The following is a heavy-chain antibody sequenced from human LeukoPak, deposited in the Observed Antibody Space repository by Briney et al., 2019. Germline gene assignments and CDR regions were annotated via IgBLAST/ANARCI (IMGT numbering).Heavy chain of an antibody. D-gene: IGHD3-22*01. J-gene: IGHJ4*02. CDR2: ISGSGRST. CDR3: AKDRKLITMISLSY. V-gene: IGHV3-23*01. Sequence: PGGSLRLSCAASGSTFSSYARSWVRQAPGKGLEWVSAISGSGRSTYYTDSVKGRFTISRDNSKNTLYLQMNSLRAEDTAVHYCAKDRKLITMISLSYWGQGTLVTVSS. CDR1: GSTFSSYA.